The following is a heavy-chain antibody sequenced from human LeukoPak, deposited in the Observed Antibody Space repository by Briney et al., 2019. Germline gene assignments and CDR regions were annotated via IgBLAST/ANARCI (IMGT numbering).Heavy chain of an antibody. V-gene: IGHV4-59*01. CDR3: ARATKAYSYGWSYYFDY. CDR2: IYYSGST. CDR1: GGSISSYY. Sequence: PSETLSLTCTVSGGSISSYYWSWVRQPPGKGLEGMGYIYYSGSTNYNPSLKSRVTISVDTSKNQFSLKLSSVTAADTAVYYCARATKAYSYGWSYYFDYWGQGTLVTVSS. J-gene: IGHJ4*02. D-gene: IGHD5-18*01.